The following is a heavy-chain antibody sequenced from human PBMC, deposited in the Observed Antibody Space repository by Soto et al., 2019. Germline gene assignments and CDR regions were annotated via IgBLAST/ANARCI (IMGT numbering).Heavy chain of an antibody. D-gene: IGHD6-6*01. CDR1: GGSISGYY. J-gene: IGHJ4*02. V-gene: IGHV4-59*01. CDR3: ARVSVRPRVIWDY. Sequence: QVQLQESGPRLAKPSETLSLTCSVSGGSISGYYWSWIRQPPGKGLEWIGYIYYSGNTNCNPSLKSRVTTSLDTSKNQISLTLSSVTAADTAVYYCARVSVRPRVIWDYWGQGTLVTVSS. CDR2: IYYSGNT.